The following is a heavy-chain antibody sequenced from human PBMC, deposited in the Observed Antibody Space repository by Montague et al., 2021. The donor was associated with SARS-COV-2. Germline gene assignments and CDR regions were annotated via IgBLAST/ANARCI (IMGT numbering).Heavy chain of an antibody. CDR3: ARDAEILEYSSLGSFDY. V-gene: IGHV3-48*03. D-gene: IGHD6-6*01. CDR2: ISSSGSTI. J-gene: IGHJ4*02. Sequence: SLRLSWAASGFTFSSYEMNWVRQAPGKGLEWVSYISSSGSTIYYADSVKGRFTISRDNAKNSLYLQMNSLRAEDTAVYYCARDAEILEYSSLGSFDYWGQGTLVTVSS. CDR1: GFTFSSYE.